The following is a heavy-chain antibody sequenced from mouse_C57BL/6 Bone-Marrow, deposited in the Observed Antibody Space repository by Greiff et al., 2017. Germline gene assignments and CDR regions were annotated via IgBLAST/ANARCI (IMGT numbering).Heavy chain of an antibody. Sequence: VQLQQSGPELMNPGASVKLSCKATGYPFPSYWIKWVKPRPGHCLEWSGQILPGSGSPNYNEKFKGKATFTADTSSNTAYMQLSSLTTEDSAIYYCARGQLGYAIDYWGQGTSVTVSS. CDR1: GYPFPSYW. CDR2: ILPGSGSP. V-gene: IGHV1-9*01. D-gene: IGHD4-1*02. CDR3: ARGQLGYAIDY. J-gene: IGHJ4*01.